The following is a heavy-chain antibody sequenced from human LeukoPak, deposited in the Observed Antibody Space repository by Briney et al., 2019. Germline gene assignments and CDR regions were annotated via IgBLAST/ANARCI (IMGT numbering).Heavy chain of an antibody. Sequence: NPSETLSLTCTVSGYSISSGYYWGWIRQPPGKGLEWIGSIYHSGSTYYNPSLKSRVTISVDTSKNQFSLKLSSVTAADTAVYYCARDPRWELLRLDYWGQGTLVTVSS. J-gene: IGHJ4*02. CDR3: ARDPRWELLRLDY. V-gene: IGHV4-38-2*02. D-gene: IGHD1-26*01. CDR1: GYSISSGYY. CDR2: IYHSGST.